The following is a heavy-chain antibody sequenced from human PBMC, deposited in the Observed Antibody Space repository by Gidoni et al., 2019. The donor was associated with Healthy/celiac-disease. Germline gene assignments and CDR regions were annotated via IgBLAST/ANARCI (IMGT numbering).Heavy chain of an antibody. D-gene: IGHD3-9*01. J-gene: IGHJ4*02. V-gene: IGHV4-39*01. Sequence: QLQLQESGPGLVKPSETLSLTCTVSGCSISSSSYYWGWIRQPPGKGLEWIGSIYYSGSTYYNPSLKSRVTISVDTSKNQFSLKLSSVTAADTAVYYCAGHVVDWSHPPGYFDYWGQGTLVTVSS. CDR3: AGHVVDWSHPPGYFDY. CDR1: GCSISSSSYY. CDR2: IYYSGST.